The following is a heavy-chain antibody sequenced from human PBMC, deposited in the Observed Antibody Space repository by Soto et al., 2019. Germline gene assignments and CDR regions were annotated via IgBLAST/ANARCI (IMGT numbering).Heavy chain of an antibody. CDR2: ISGSGGST. CDR3: AKAPLPLRYFDWFLGTLDP. Sequence: SGGSLRLSCAASGFTFSSYAMSWVRQAPGKGLEWVSAISGSGGSTYYADSVKGRFTISRDNSKNTLYLQMNSLRAEDTAVYYCAKAPLPLRYFDWFLGTLDPWGQGTLVTVSS. J-gene: IGHJ5*02. D-gene: IGHD3-9*01. V-gene: IGHV3-23*01. CDR1: GFTFSSYA.